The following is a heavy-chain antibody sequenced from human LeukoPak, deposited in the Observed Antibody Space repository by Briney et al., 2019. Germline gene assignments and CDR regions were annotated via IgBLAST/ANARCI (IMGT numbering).Heavy chain of an antibody. D-gene: IGHD6-13*01. Sequence: PGGSPRLSCAASGCTISGSWMSWVRQAPGKGLEWVANIKPDGSPGLQLGSVRGRFTVSRDNAQNSVYLQMNSLRADDTGVYYCARSNGHPGSWDMDVWGQGTMVTVSS. CDR3: ARSNGHPGSWDMDV. CDR1: GCTISGSW. V-gene: IGHV3-7*01. J-gene: IGHJ3*01. CDR2: IKPDGSPG.